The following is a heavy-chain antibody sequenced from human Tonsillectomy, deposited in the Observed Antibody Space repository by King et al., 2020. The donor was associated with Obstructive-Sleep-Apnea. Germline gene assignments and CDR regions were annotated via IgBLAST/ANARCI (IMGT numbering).Heavy chain of an antibody. Sequence: VQLVESGGGLVKPEGSLRLSCAASGFTFSNAWMSWVRQAPGKGLEWVGRIKSKTDGGTTDYAAPVKGRFTISRDDSKNTLYLQMNSLKTEDTAVYYCTTDSFYDSSGYYYNYYYGMDVWGQGTTVTVSS. J-gene: IGHJ6*02. CDR2: IKSKTDGGTT. V-gene: IGHV3-15*01. D-gene: IGHD3-22*01. CDR3: TTDSFYDSSGYYYNYYYGMDV. CDR1: GFTFSNAW.